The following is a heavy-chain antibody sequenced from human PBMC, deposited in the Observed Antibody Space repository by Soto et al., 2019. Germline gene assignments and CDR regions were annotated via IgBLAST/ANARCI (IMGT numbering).Heavy chain of an antibody. CDR1: VFTVSSNY. V-gene: IGHV3-23*01. CDR3: AKDLLGPGINAFDI. CDR2: ISGSGGST. Sequence: GGSLRLSCAASVFTVSSNYMSWVRQAPGKGLEWVSAISGSGGSTYYADSVKGRFTISRDNSKNTLYLQMNSLRAEDTAVYYCAKDLLGPGINAFDIWGQGTMVTVSS. D-gene: IGHD3-16*01. J-gene: IGHJ3*02.